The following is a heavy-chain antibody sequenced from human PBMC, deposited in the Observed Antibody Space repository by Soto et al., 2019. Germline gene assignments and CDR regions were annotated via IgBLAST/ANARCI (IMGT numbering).Heavy chain of an antibody. Sequence: PSETLSLTCSVSGDSIGNLYWSWIRKPLGKGLEWLGNIFRSGSTKYNPSLASRLTVSADTSKNEFSLKLRSVTAADTAVYYCARQPTTGDTDLWFDPWGQGTLVTVSS. CDR3: ARQPTTGDTDLWFDP. D-gene: IGHD2-21*01. CDR2: IFRSGST. V-gene: IGHV4-4*08. J-gene: IGHJ5*02. CDR1: GDSIGNLY.